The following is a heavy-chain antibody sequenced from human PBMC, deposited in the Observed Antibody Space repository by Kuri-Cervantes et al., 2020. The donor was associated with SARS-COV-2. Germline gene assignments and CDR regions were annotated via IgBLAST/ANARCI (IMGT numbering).Heavy chain of an antibody. CDR3: ARHQRGPQRYDSSGKFDY. D-gene: IGHD3-22*01. CDR2: IYHSGST. CDR1: GGSISSGDYY. J-gene: IGHJ4*02. Sequence: SETLSLTCTVSGGSISSGDYYWGWIRQPPGKGLEWIGSIYHSGSTYYNPSLKSRVTISVDTSKNQFSLKLSSVTAADTAVYYCARHQRGPQRYDSSGKFDYWGQGTLVTVSS. V-gene: IGHV4-39*01.